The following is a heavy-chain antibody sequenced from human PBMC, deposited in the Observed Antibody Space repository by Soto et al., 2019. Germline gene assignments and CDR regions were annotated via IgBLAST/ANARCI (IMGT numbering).Heavy chain of an antibody. CDR3: ARDPVYCSSTSCYKPPHYYYYYGMDV. D-gene: IGHD2-2*02. CDR1: GFTFSSYS. CDR2: ISSSSSYI. V-gene: IGHV3-21*01. J-gene: IGHJ6*02. Sequence: GSLRLSCAASGFTFSSYSMNWVRQAPGKGLEWVSSISSSSSYIYYADSVKGRFTISRDNAKNSLYLQMNSLRAEDTAVYYCARDPVYCSSTSCYKPPHYYYYYGMDVWGQGTTVTVSS.